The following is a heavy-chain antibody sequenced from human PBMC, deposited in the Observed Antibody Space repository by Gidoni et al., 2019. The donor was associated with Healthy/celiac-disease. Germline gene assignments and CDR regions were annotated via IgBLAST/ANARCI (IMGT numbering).Heavy chain of an antibody. Sequence: EVQLVESGGGLVQPGGSLRLSCAASGFTFSSYEMNWVRQAAGKGLEWVSYISSSGSTIYYADSVKGRFNISRDNAKNSLYLKMNSLRAEDTAVYYCARGYEDYCGGDCYPLDAFDTWGQGTMVTVSS. J-gene: IGHJ3*02. D-gene: IGHD2-21*02. CDR2: ISSSGSTI. V-gene: IGHV3-48*03. CDR1: GFTFSSYE. CDR3: ARGYEDYCGGDCYPLDAFDT.